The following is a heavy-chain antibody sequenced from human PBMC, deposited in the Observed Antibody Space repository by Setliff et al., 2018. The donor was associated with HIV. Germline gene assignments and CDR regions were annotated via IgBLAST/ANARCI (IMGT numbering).Heavy chain of an antibody. CDR3: ARGWFGGYYFDY. CDR1: GGAIKSSSDY. Sequence: SEALSLTCTVSGGAIKSSSDYWNWIRQPPGKGLEWIGRSWTSGSTNYNPSLKSRVTISVETSKNQFSLKLSFVTAADTAVYYCARGWFGGYYFDYWGQGTMVTVSS. V-gene: IGHV4-61*02. D-gene: IGHD3-10*01. CDR2: SWTSGST. J-gene: IGHJ4*02.